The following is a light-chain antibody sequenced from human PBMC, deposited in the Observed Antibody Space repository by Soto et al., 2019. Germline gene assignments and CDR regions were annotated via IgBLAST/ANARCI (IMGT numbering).Light chain of an antibody. CDR1: QSISSW. CDR3: QQYNSYSSYT. J-gene: IGKJ2*01. V-gene: IGKV1-5*03. Sequence: DIQMTQSPSTLSASVGDRVTITCRASQSISSWLAWYQQKPGKAPKLLIYKASSLESGVPSRFSGSGSGTXFXXXXXSXQPDDFATYYCQQYNSYSSYTFGQGTKLEIK. CDR2: KAS.